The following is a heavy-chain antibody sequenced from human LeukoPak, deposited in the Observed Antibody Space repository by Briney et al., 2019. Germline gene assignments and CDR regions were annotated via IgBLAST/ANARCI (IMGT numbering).Heavy chain of an antibody. CDR3: AKASQYCSSTSCYLYFDY. J-gene: IGHJ4*02. D-gene: IGHD2-2*01. V-gene: IGHV3-23*01. Sequence: GGSLRLSCAASRFTFSSYAMSWVRQAPGKGLEWVSAISGSGGRTYYADSVKGRFTISRDNSKNTLYLQMNSLRAEDTAVYYCAKASQYCSSTSCYLYFDYWGQGTLVTVSS. CDR1: RFTFSSYA. CDR2: ISGSGGRT.